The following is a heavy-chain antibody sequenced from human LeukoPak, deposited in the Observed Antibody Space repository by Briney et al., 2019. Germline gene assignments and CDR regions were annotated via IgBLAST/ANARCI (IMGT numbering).Heavy chain of an antibody. CDR2: IYYSGST. CDR1: GGSISSYY. D-gene: IGHD6-13*01. V-gene: IGHV4-59*01. CDR3: ASTIAARTSFGFDY. Sequence: SETLSLTCTVSGGSISSYYWSWIRQPPGKGQEWIGYIYYSGSTNYDPSLKSRVTISVDTSKNQFSLKLSSVTAADTAVYYCASTIAARTSFGFDYWGQGTLVTVSS. J-gene: IGHJ4*02.